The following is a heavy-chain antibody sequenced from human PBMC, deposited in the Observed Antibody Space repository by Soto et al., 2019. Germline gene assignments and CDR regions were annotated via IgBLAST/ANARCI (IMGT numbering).Heavy chain of an antibody. D-gene: IGHD2-2*01. V-gene: IGHV3-48*01. Sequence: EVQLVESGGGLVQPGGSLRLSCAASGFTFSRYSMNWVRQAPGKGLEWLSYIGTTSSRKYYADSVKGRFTISRDDAKNSLYLQMDSLRVEDTAVYYCARDEAPYASTVDYWGQGTLVTVSS. CDR2: IGTTSSRK. CDR3: ARDEAPYASTVDY. J-gene: IGHJ4*02. CDR1: GFTFSRYS.